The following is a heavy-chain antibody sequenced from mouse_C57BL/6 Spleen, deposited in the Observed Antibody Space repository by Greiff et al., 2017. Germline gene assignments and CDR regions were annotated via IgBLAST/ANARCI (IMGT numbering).Heavy chain of an antibody. CDR1: GYSFTGYY. V-gene: IGHV1-42*01. CDR2: INPSTGGT. D-gene: IGHD1-1*01. J-gene: IGHJ2*01. CDR3: ARGGYYYGSSYFDY. Sequence: EVQLQESGPELVKPGASVKISCKASGYSFTGYYMNWVKQSPEKSLEWIGEINPSTGGTTYNQKFKAKATLTVDKSSSTAYMQLKSLTSEDSAVYYCARGGYYYGSSYFDYWGQGTTLTVSS.